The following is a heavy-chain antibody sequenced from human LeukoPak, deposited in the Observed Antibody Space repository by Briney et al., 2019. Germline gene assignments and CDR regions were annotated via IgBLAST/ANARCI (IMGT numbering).Heavy chain of an antibody. CDR2: IDPNTGGT. Sequence: ASVKVSCKASGYTFTDYFMHWMRQAPGQGLEWLGWIDPNTGGTNFAQKFQGRVTMTRDTSISTAYMDLSGLTSDDTAVYYCARSEYGEAVDYWGQGTLVTVSS. V-gene: IGHV1-2*02. CDR3: ARSEYGEAVDY. CDR1: GYTFTDYF. D-gene: IGHD4-17*01. J-gene: IGHJ4*02.